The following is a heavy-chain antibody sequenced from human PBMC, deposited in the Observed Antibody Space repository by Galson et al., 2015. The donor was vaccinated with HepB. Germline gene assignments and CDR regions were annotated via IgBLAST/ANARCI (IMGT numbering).Heavy chain of an antibody. CDR2: IIPILGIA. J-gene: IGHJ6*03. CDR1: GGTFSSYA. CDR3: AKTEGYCSSTSCLVPYYYYYYYMDV. Sequence: SVKVSCKASGGTFSSYAISWVRQAPGQGLEWMGRIIPILGIANYAQKFQGRVTITADKSTSTAYMELSSLRSEDTAVYYCAKTEGYCSSTSCLVPYYYYYYYMDVWGKGTTVTVSS. D-gene: IGHD2-2*01. V-gene: IGHV1-69*04.